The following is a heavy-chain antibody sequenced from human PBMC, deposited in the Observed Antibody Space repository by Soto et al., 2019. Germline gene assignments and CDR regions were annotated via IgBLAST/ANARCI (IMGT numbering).Heavy chain of an antibody. V-gene: IGHV4-34*01. CDR1: GGSVSGYC. Sequence: ETLSLTCAVYGGSVSGYCWSWIRQPPGKGLEWIGEINHSGSTNYNPSLKSRVTISVDTSKNQFSLKLSSVTAADTAVYYCARDRLYYDFWSERRRDYYYYYMDVWGKGTTVTVSS. CDR3: ARDRLYYDFWSERRRDYYYYYMDV. CDR2: INHSGST. D-gene: IGHD3-3*01. J-gene: IGHJ6*03.